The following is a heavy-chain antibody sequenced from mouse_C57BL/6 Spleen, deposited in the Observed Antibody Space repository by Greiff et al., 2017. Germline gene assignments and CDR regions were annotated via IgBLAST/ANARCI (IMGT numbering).Heavy chain of an antibody. D-gene: IGHD1-1*01. CDR2: IDPEDGDT. Sequence: VQLQQSGAELVRPGASVKLSCTASGFTIKDYYMHWVKQRPEQGLEWIGRIDPEDGDTEYAPKFQGKATMTADTSSNTAYLQLSSLTAEDTAVYYCARRYGFDYWGQGTTLTVSS. CDR3: ARRYGFDY. V-gene: IGHV14-1*01. CDR1: GFTIKDYY. J-gene: IGHJ2*01.